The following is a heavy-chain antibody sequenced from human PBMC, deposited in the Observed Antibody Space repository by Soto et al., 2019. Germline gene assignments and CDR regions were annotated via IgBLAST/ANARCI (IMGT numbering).Heavy chain of an antibody. D-gene: IGHD2-2*01. CDR2: INHSGST. CDR3: GRWTRTFSDY. Sequence: SETLSLTCAVYGGSFSGYYWSWIRQPPGKGLEWIGEINHSGSTNYNPSLKSRVTISVDTSKSQFSLKLSSVTAADTAVYYCGRWTRTFSDYWGQGTLVTVSS. V-gene: IGHV4-34*01. J-gene: IGHJ4*02. CDR1: GGSFSGYY.